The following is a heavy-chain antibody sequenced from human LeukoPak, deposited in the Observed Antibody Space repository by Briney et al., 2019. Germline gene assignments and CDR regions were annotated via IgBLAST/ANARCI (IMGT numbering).Heavy chain of an antibody. D-gene: IGHD2-21*02. CDR3: AKGQIRDYYFDY. V-gene: IGHV3-23*01. CDR1: GFTFSSYA. Sequence: GGSLRLACAASGFTFSSYAMSWVRQAPGKGLEWVSHGGSGGSKYYADSVRGRFTISRDTSKSTMYLQMNSLTADDTAVYYCAKGQIRDYYFDYWGQGTLVTVSS. CDR2: GGSGGSK. J-gene: IGHJ4*02.